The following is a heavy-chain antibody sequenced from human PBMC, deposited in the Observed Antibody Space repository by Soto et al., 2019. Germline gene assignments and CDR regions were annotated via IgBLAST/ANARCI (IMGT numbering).Heavy chain of an antibody. Sequence: SETLSLTCAVSGGSISSGGYSWSWIRQPPGKGLEWIGYIYHSGSTYYNPSLKSRVTISVDRSKNQFSLKLSSVTAADTAVYYCARDPGSYDFDYWGQGTLVTVSS. V-gene: IGHV4-30-2*01. CDR2: IYHSGST. CDR3: ARDPGSYDFDY. D-gene: IGHD1-26*01. J-gene: IGHJ4*02. CDR1: GGSISSGGYS.